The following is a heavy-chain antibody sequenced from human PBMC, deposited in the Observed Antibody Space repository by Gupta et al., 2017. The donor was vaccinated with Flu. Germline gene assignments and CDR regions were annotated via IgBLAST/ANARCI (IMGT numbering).Heavy chain of an antibody. CDR3: ANSGLRVIAATPDAFDI. D-gene: IGHD6-13*01. CDR1: GFTFSSYA. V-gene: IGHV3-23*01. CDR2: ISGSGGST. Sequence: EVQLLESGGGLVQPGGSLRLSCAASGFTFSSYAMSWVRQAPGKGLEWVSAISGSGGSTYYADSVKGRFTISRDNSKNTLYLQMNSLRAEDTAVYYCANSGLRVIAATPDAFDIWGQGTMVTVSS. J-gene: IGHJ3*02.